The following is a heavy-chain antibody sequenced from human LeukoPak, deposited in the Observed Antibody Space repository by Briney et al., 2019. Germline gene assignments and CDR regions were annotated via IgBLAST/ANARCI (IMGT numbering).Heavy chain of an antibody. V-gene: IGHV4-38-2*02. Sequence: SETLSLTCTVSGYSISTGYYWDWIRQPPGKGLEWIGTFYHGGSTYYNPSLKSRVTISVDTSKNQFSLKLSSVTAADTAVYYCARDLPGQYGFDIWGQGTMVTVSS. CDR3: ARDLPGQYGFDI. CDR1: GYSISTGYY. J-gene: IGHJ3*02. D-gene: IGHD1-14*01. CDR2: FYHGGST.